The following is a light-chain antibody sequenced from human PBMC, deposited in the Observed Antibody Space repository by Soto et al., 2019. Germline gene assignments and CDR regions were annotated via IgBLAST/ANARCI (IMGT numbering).Light chain of an antibody. CDR3: QQSYSTPRLT. V-gene: IGKV1-39*01. J-gene: IGKJ4*01. Sequence: DIQMTQSPSSLSAPVGDRVTITCRASQSISSYLNWYQQKPGKAPKLLIYAASSLQSGVPSRFSGSGSGTDFTLTISSLQPEDFATYYCQQSYSTPRLTFGGGTKVDIK. CDR2: AAS. CDR1: QSISSY.